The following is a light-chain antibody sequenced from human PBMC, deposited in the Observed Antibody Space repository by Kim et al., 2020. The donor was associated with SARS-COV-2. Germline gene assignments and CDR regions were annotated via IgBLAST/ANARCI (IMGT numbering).Light chain of an antibody. CDR3: QQLNSYPLT. Sequence: SASVGDRVTITCRASQGISSHVAWYQQKPGKAPNLLIYAASTLQGGVPSRFSGSGSGTDFTLTISSLQPEDFATYYCQQLNSYPLTFGGGTKLEI. J-gene: IGKJ4*01. CDR1: QGISSH. V-gene: IGKV1-9*01. CDR2: AAS.